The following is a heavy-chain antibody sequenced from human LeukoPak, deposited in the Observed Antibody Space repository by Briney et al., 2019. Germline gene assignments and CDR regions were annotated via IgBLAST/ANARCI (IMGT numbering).Heavy chain of an antibody. CDR2: IYTSGST. CDR3: ARDEEDFDL. Sequence: SETLSLTCTVSGGSISSGSEYWSWIRQPAGKGLEWIGRIYTSGSTNYNPSLKSRVTISVDTSKNQFSLKLSSVTAADTAVYYCARDEEDFDLWGRGTLVTVSS. V-gene: IGHV4-61*02. CDR1: GGSISSGSEY. J-gene: IGHJ2*01.